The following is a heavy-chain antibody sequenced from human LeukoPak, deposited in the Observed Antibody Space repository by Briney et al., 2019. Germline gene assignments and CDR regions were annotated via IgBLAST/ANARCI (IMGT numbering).Heavy chain of an antibody. J-gene: IGHJ6*02. Sequence: GASVKVSCKASGYTFTSYGISWVRQAPGQGLEWMGWISAYNGNTNYAQKLQGRVTMTTDTSTSTAYMELRSLRSDDTAVYYCARDVYGSGSYYNPSYYYGMDVWGQGTTVTVSS. V-gene: IGHV1-18*01. D-gene: IGHD3-10*01. CDR2: ISAYNGNT. CDR3: ARDVYGSGSYYNPSYYYGMDV. CDR1: GYTFTSYG.